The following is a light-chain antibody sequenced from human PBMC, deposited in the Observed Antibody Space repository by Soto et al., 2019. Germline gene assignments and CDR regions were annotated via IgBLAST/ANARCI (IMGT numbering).Light chain of an antibody. CDR3: QQYGSSPRT. CDR2: GAS. Sequence: EIVLTQSPGALSLSPGERATLSCGASQSVSSSYLAWYQQKPGQATRLLIYGASTSSTGIPDRFSGSGSATNFTLIISRLEPEDFAVYYCQQYGSSPRTFGQGTKVEIK. J-gene: IGKJ1*01. V-gene: IGKV3-20*01. CDR1: QSVSSSY.